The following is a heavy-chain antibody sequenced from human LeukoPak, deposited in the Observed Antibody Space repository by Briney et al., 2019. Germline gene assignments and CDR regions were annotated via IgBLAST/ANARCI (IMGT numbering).Heavy chain of an antibody. CDR1: RVTFSNDG. Sequence: GGALRLSCAASRVTFSNDGMHCVRQAPGEGLGWVAFICYDATKIYYSASVKGRLTIFRENSTNTLFLQMNNLRAEDAARYYCVRDGEGHNYGWVYWGQGTLVTVSS. J-gene: IGHJ4*02. V-gene: IGHV3-33*02. D-gene: IGHD3-16*01. CDR3: VRDGEGHNYGWVY. CDR2: ICYDATKI.